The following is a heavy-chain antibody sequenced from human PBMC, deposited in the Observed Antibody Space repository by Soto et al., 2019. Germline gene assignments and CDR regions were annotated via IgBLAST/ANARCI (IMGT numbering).Heavy chain of an antibody. J-gene: IGHJ4*02. CDR2: ISSSSSYI. D-gene: IGHD4-4*01. V-gene: IGHV3-21*01. Sequence: PGGSLRLSCAASGFTFGSYSMNWVRQAPGKGLEWVSSISSSSSYIYYADSVKGRFTISRDNAKNSLYLQMNSLRAEDTAVYYCAREDSNYAVCDYRGQGTLVTVSS. CDR3: AREDSNYAVCDY. CDR1: GFTFGSYS.